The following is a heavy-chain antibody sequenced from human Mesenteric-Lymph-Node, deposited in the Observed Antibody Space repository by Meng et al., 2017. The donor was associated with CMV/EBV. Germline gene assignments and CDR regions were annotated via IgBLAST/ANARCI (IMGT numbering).Heavy chain of an antibody. CDR3: ANLAILLYFGGRDY. J-gene: IGHJ4*02. D-gene: IGHD3-10*01. CDR2: ISGSGSNT. Sequence: GSLRLSCAASGLTFSSYAMSWVRQAPGKGLEWVSAISGSGSNTYYADSVKGRFTISRDNSKNTLNLQMNSLRAEDTAVYYCANLAILLYFGGRDYWGQGALVTVSS. CDR1: GLTFSSYA. V-gene: IGHV3-23*01.